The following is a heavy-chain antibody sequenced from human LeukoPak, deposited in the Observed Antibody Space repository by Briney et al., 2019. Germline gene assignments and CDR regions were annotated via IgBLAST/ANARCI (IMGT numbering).Heavy chain of an antibody. V-gene: IGHV4-34*01. CDR2: INHSGST. CDR1: GGSFSGYY. Sequence: SETLSLTCAVYGGSFSGYYWSWIRQPPGKGLEWIGEINHSGSTNYNPSLKSRVTISVDTSKNQFSLKLSAVTAADTAVYYCARGPAVGNWFDPWGQGTLVTVSS. CDR3: ARGPAVGNWFDP. D-gene: IGHD6-19*01. J-gene: IGHJ5*02.